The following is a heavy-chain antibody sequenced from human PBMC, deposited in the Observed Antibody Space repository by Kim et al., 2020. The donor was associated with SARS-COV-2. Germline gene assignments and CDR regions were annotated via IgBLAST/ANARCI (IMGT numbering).Heavy chain of an antibody. CDR2: INPSGGST. D-gene: IGHD2-2*01. CDR1: GYTFTSYY. J-gene: IGHJ6*02. CDR3: ARDHCSSTSCYDYYYYGMDV. V-gene: IGHV1-46*01. Sequence: ASVKVSCKASGYTFTSYYMHWVRQAPGQGLEWMGIINPSGGSTSYAQKFQGRVTMTRDTSTSTVYMELSSLRSEDTAVYYCARDHCSSTSCYDYYYYGMDVWGQGTTVTVSS.